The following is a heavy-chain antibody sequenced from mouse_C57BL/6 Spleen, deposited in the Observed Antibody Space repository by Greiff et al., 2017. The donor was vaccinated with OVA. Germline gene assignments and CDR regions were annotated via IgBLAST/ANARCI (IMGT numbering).Heavy chain of an antibody. J-gene: IGHJ3*01. CDR1: GYTFTSYW. CDR3: ARGAQAGAY. CDR2: IYPSDSET. Sequence: QVQLQQPGAELVRPGSSVKLSCKASGYTFTSYWMDWVKQRPGQGLEWIGNIYPSDSETHYNQKFKDKATLTVDKSSSPAYMQLSSLTSEDSAVYYCARGAQAGAYWGQGTLVTVSA. V-gene: IGHV1-61*01. D-gene: IGHD3-1*01.